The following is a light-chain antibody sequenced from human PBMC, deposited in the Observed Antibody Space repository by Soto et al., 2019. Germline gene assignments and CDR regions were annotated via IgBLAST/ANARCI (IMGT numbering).Light chain of an antibody. Sequence: DVVMTQSPLSLPVTLGQPASISCRSSQSLAYSDGNTYLNWFQQRPGQSPRRLIYQVSKRDSGVPDRFSGSRSGTDFTLKISRVEAVDVGVYYCMQGTHWPPYTFGQGTKLEIK. J-gene: IGKJ2*01. CDR1: QSLAYSDGNTY. V-gene: IGKV2-30*01. CDR3: MQGTHWPPYT. CDR2: QVS.